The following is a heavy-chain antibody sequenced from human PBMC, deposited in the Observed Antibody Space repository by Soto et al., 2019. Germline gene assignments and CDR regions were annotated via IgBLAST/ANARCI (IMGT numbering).Heavy chain of an antibody. CDR3: ARGSYYYYYMDV. D-gene: IGHD6-19*01. Sequence: GGSLRLSCAASGFTFSSYSMNWVRQAPGKGLEWVSYISSSSSTIYYADSVKGRFTISRDNAKNSLYLQMNSLRAEDTAVYYCARGSYYYYYMDVWGKGTTVIVSS. V-gene: IGHV3-48*01. J-gene: IGHJ6*03. CDR2: ISSSSSTI. CDR1: GFTFSSYS.